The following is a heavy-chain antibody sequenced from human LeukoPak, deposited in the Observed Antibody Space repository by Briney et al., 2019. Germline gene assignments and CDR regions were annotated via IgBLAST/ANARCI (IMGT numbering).Heavy chain of an antibody. D-gene: IGHD2-15*01. CDR1: GFMFSTYW. CDR3: GGFGYEAGVDL. Sequence: GGSLRLSCAASGFMFSTYWMTWVRQAPGKGLEWVANIKPDGSQTYYLTSVMGRFTISRDNTNNSLYLQMNSLRGEDAALYYCGGFGYEAGVDLWGQGTLVTVSS. J-gene: IGHJ4*02. V-gene: IGHV3-7*01. CDR2: IKPDGSQT.